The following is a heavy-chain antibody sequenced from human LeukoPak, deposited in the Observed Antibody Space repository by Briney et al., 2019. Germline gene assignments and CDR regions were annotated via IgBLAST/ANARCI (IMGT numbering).Heavy chain of an antibody. Sequence: SETLSLTCTVSGGSISSGSYYWSWIRQPAGKGLEWIGRIYTSGSTTYNPSLKSRVTISVDTSKNQLSLKLSSPTAADTAVYYCAREKRDGYNYFDYWGQGTLVTVSS. V-gene: IGHV4-61*02. D-gene: IGHD5-24*01. CDR3: AREKRDGYNYFDY. CDR1: GGSISSGSYY. CDR2: IYTSGST. J-gene: IGHJ4*02.